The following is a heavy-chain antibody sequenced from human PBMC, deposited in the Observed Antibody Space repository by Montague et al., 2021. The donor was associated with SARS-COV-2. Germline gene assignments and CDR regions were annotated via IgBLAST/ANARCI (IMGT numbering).Heavy chain of an antibody. CDR3: ARGQLWFDY. CDR2: IYYSGST. Sequence: SETRSLTCTVSGDSISSYYWSWIRQSPGKGLEWIGYIYYSGSTNYNPSLKSRVTISVDTSKNQFSLKLRSVTAADTAVYYCARGQLWFDYWGQGTLVTVSS. J-gene: IGHJ4*02. CDR1: GDSISSYY. V-gene: IGHV4-59*08. D-gene: IGHD5-18*01.